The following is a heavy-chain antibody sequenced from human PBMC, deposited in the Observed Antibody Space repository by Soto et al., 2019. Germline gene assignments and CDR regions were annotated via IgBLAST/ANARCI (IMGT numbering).Heavy chain of an antibody. V-gene: IGHV1-3*01. CDR2: INAGNGNT. CDR1: GYTFTSYA. D-gene: IGHD1-1*01. J-gene: IGHJ4*02. CDR3: ARYWWGSNDAKFDY. Sequence: GASVKVSCKASGYTFTSYAMHWVRQAPGQRLEWMGWINAGNGNTKYSQKFQGRVTITRDTSASTAYMELGSLRSEDTAVYYCARYWWGSNDAKFDYWGQGTLVTVSS.